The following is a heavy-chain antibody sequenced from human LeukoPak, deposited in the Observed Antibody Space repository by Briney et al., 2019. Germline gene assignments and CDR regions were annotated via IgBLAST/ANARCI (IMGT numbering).Heavy chain of an antibody. J-gene: IGHJ5*02. CDR3: ARGLYDFWSGYYSNWFDP. CDR2: INHSGST. V-gene: IGHV4-34*01. D-gene: IGHD3-3*01. CDR1: GGSFSGYY. Sequence: SETLSLTCAVYGGSFSGYYWSWIRQPPGKGLEWIGEINHSGSTNYNPSLKSRVTISVDTSKNQFSLKLSSVTAADTAVYYCARGLYDFWSGYYSNWFDPWSQGTLVTVSS.